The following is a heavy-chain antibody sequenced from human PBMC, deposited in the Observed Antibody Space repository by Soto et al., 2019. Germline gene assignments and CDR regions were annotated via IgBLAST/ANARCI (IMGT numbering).Heavy chain of an antibody. J-gene: IGHJ5*02. D-gene: IGHD6-13*01. CDR3: ARRYSSSWNWFDP. V-gene: IGHV5-51*01. CDR1: GYSFTSYW. Sequence: WESLKISCKGSGYSFTSYWIGWVRQMPGKGLEWMGIIYPGDSDTRYSPSFQGQVTTSADKSISTAYLQWSSLKASDTAMYYCARRYSSSWNWFDPWGQGTLVTVS. CDR2: IYPGDSDT.